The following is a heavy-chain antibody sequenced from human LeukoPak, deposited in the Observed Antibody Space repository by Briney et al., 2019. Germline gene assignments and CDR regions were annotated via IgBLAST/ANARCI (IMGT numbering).Heavy chain of an antibody. CDR1: GFTFSSYA. CDR2: ISSSSSYI. Sequence: GGSLRLSCAASGFTFSSYAMSWVRQAPGKGLEWVSSISSSSSYIYYADSVKGRFTISRDSAKNSLYLQMNSLRAEDTAVYYCARVRYCSGGSCDSYFDYWGQGTLVTVSS. J-gene: IGHJ4*02. V-gene: IGHV3-21*01. CDR3: ARVRYCSGGSCDSYFDY. D-gene: IGHD2-15*01.